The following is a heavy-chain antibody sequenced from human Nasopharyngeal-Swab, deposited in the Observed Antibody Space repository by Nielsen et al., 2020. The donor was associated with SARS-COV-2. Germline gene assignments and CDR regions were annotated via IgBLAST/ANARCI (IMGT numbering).Heavy chain of an antibody. J-gene: IGHJ4*02. CDR1: GGSISSYY. V-gene: IGHV4-4*07. Sequence: GSLRLSCTVSGGSISSYYWSWIRQPVGKGLEWIGRIYTSGSTNYNPSLKSRVTMSVDTSKNQFSLKLSSVTAADTAVYYCARVDNYYGSGDYWGQGTLVTVSS. CDR3: ARVDNYYGSGDY. CDR2: IYTSGST. D-gene: IGHD3-10*01.